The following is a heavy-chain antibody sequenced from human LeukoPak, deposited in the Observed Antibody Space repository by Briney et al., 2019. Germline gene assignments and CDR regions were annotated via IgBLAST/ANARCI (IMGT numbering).Heavy chain of an antibody. Sequence: SETLSLTCAVYGGSFSGYYWSWIRQPPGKGLEWIGEINHSGSTNYNPSLKSRVTISVDTSKNQFSLKLSSVTAADTAVYYCARGPEWSPYYYYYYMDVWGKGTTVTVSS. CDR3: ARGPEWSPYYYYYYMDV. D-gene: IGHD3-3*01. CDR2: INHSGST. CDR1: GGSFSGYY. J-gene: IGHJ6*03. V-gene: IGHV4-34*01.